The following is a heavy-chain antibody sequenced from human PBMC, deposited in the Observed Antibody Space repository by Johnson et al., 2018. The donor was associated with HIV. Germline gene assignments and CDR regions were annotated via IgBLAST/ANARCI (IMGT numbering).Heavy chain of an antibody. CDR1: GFTFSDYY. Sequence: QVQLVEFGGGVVQPERSLRLSCAASGFTFSDYYMSWIRQAPGKGLEWVSYISSSGSTIYYADSVKGRFTISRDNAKNSLYLQMNSLRAEDTAVYYCARSYSSSSHDAFDIWGQGTMVTVSS. CDR2: ISSSGSTI. V-gene: IGHV3-11*04. CDR3: ARSYSSSSHDAFDI. J-gene: IGHJ3*02. D-gene: IGHD6-6*01.